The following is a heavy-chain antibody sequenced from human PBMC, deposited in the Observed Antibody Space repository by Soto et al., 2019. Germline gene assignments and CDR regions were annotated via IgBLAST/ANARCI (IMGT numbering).Heavy chain of an antibody. CDR3: ATKYSSGDDGRFDY. CDR2: IYHSGST. J-gene: IGHJ4*02. V-gene: IGHV4-4*02. Sequence: LSLPFAVSCGSIRSSNCLSWVRQPPGKGLEWIGEIYHSGSTNYNPSLKSRVTISVDKSKNQFSLKLSSVTAADTAVYYCATKYSSGDDGRFDYWGQGTLVTVSS. CDR1: CGSIRSSNC. D-gene: IGHD6-25*01.